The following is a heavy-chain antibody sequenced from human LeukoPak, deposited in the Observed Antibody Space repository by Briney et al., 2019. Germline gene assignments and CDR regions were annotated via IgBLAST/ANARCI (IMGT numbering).Heavy chain of an antibody. CDR2: IFPSGGEI. CDR3: AKAQIAAAGRVDAFDI. CDR1: GFTFSTFA. D-gene: IGHD6-13*01. J-gene: IGHJ3*02. Sequence: GGSLRLSCAASGFTFSTFAMIWVRQPPGKGLEWVSSIFPSGGEIHYADSVRGRFTISRDNAKNSLYLQMNSLRAEDTAVYYCAKAQIAAAGRVDAFDIWGQGTMVTVSS. V-gene: IGHV3-21*01.